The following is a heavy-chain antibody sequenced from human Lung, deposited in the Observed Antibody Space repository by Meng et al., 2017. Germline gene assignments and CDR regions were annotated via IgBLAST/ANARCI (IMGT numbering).Heavy chain of an antibody. CDR2: IIDSGST. CDR3: VRRTYSSGWYFDY. D-gene: IGHD6-19*01. Sequence: WGPGLLKPSVTLSHTCAVYGGSFSGYYWSWIRQPPGKGLEWIGEIIDSGSTNYNPSLKSRVTISVDTSKNQFSLRVTSVTAADRAVYYCVRRTYSSGWYFDYWGQGTLVTVSS. CDR1: GGSFSGYY. V-gene: IGHV4-34*12. J-gene: IGHJ4*02.